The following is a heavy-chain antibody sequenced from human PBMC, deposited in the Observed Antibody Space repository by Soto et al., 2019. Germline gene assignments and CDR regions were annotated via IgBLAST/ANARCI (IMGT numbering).Heavy chain of an antibody. V-gene: IGHV3-30*18. CDR2: ISDDGSNK. Sequence: QVQLVESGGGVVQPGRSLILSCAASGFTFSSYGMHWVRQAPGKGLEWVAVISDDGSNKYYAESLKGRFTISRDNSKNTLYLQMNSLRAEDTAVYYCAKEWVYDTSGWSFDYWGQGTLITVSP. CDR1: GFTFSSYG. D-gene: IGHD3-22*01. J-gene: IGHJ4*02. CDR3: AKEWVYDTSGWSFDY.